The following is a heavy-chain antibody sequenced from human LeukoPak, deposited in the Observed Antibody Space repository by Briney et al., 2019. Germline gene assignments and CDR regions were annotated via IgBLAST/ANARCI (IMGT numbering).Heavy chain of an antibody. V-gene: IGHV3-21*01. CDR1: GFTFSGYS. CDR2: ISSSSNYI. J-gene: IGHJ4*02. D-gene: IGHD6-19*01. Sequence: GGSLRLSCAASGFTFSGYSMNWVRQAPGKGLEWVSSISSSSNYIYYADSLKVRFSISRDNARNSLFLQMNSLRAEDTAVYYCARAVAGPAGEYYFDYWGQGTLVTVSS. CDR3: ARAVAGPAGEYYFDY.